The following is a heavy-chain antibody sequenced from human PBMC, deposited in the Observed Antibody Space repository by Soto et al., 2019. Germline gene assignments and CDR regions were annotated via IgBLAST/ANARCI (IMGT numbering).Heavy chain of an antibody. CDR2: IYYSGST. Sequence: QVQLQESGPGLVKPSQTLSLTCTVSGGSISSGGYYWSWTRQHPGKGLEWIGHIYYSGSTYYNPSLKSRVNMSVDTSKNQFSLKLCSVTAADTAVYYFARERGVVPAAIDYWGQGTLVTVSS. CDR1: GGSISSGGYY. J-gene: IGHJ4*02. V-gene: IGHV4-31*03. D-gene: IGHD2-2*01. CDR3: ARERGVVPAAIDY.